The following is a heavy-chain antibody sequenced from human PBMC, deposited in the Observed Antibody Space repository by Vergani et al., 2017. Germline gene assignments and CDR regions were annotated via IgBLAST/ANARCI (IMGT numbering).Heavy chain of an antibody. Sequence: QVQLVESGGGVVQPGRSLRLSCAASGFTFSSYGMHWVRQAPGKGLEWVAVISYDGSNKYYADSVKGRFTISRDNSKNTLYLQMNSLRAEDTAVYYCAKDYVVVGYYDTSGPFDYWGQGTLVTVSS. CDR1: GFTFSSYG. J-gene: IGHJ4*02. V-gene: IGHV3-30*18. CDR2: ISYDGSNK. D-gene: IGHD3-22*01. CDR3: AKDYVVVGYYDTSGPFDY.